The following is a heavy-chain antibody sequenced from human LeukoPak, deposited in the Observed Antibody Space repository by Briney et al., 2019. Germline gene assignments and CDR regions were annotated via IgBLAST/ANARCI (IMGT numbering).Heavy chain of an antibody. Sequence: GGSLRLTCVASGFPFSDYSMNWVRQAPGKGLEWISYIGISSGNTKYADSVKGRFTISGDSAKNSLYLQMNSLRVEGTAVYFCARDHNYAFDNWGQGTLVIVSS. D-gene: IGHD1-1*01. J-gene: IGHJ4*02. V-gene: IGHV3-48*04. CDR2: IGISSGNT. CDR1: GFPFSDYS. CDR3: ARDHNYAFDN.